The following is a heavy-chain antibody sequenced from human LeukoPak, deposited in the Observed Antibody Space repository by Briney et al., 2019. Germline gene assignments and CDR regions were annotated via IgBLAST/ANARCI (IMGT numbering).Heavy chain of an antibody. CDR2: ISYDGSNK. D-gene: IGHD3-10*01. CDR3: AKEKVDYYGSGNAFDI. V-gene: IGHV3-30*18. CDR1: GFTFSSYG. J-gene: IGHJ3*02. Sequence: PGGSLRLSCAASGFTFSSYGMHWVRQAPGKGLEWVAVISYDGSNKYYADSVKGRFTISRDNSMNTLYLQMNSLRAEDTAVYYCAKEKVDYYGSGNAFDIWGQGTMVTVSS.